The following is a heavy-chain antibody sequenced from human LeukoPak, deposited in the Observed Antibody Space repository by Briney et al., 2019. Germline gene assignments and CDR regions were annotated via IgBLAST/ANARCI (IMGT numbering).Heavy chain of an antibody. V-gene: IGHV3-11*01. D-gene: IGHD5-18*01. CDR2: IGSSETTI. Sequence: GRSLRLSCAASGFTFSDYYMSWIRQAPGKGLEWVSYIGSSETTIYYADSVKGRFTISRDNAKNTLYLQMNSLRAEDTAVYYCARGYSYGLDYWGQGTLVTVSS. CDR3: ARGYSYGLDY. CDR1: GFTFSDYY. J-gene: IGHJ4*02.